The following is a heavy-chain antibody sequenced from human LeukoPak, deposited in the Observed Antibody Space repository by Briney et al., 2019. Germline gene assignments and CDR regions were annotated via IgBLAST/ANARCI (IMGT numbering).Heavy chain of an antibody. D-gene: IGHD5-18*01. CDR3: AKPPLGIQLWYFDY. V-gene: IGHV3-21*04. CDR2: ISPTSAYI. J-gene: IGHJ4*02. CDR1: GFTLRGHS. Sequence: GGSLRLSCAATGFTLRGHSMNWVRQAPGKGLDWVSSISPTSAYIYYQDSVKGRFTISRDDAKNSLYLEMDSLRAEDTAVYYCAKPPLGIQLWYFDYWGQGTLVTVSS.